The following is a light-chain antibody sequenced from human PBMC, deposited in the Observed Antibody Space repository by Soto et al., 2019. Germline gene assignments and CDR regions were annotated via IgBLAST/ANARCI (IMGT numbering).Light chain of an antibody. CDR3: QQYYSYPRT. CDR2: AAS. Sequence: AIRMTQSPSSFSASTGDRVTITCRASQGIRSYLAWYQQKPGKAPKLLIYAASTLQSGVPSRFSGSGSGTDFTRTISCLQSEDFATYYCQQYYSYPRTFGQGTKVEIK. J-gene: IGKJ1*01. CDR1: QGIRSY. V-gene: IGKV1-8*01.